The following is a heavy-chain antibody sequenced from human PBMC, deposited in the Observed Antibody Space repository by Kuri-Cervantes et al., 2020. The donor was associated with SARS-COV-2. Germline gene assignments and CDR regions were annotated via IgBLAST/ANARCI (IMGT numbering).Heavy chain of an antibody. Sequence: LSLTCAASGFTYSDYTLNWVRQAPGKGLEWVSYISPSSRNIIYNADSVKGRFTISRDNAKNLLYLQMNNLRVEDTAIYYCAREEIVGATTILDYWGQGTLVTVSS. J-gene: IGHJ4*02. CDR3: AREEIVGATTILDY. D-gene: IGHD1-26*01. CDR2: ISPSSRNII. CDR1: GFTYSDYT. V-gene: IGHV3-48*01.